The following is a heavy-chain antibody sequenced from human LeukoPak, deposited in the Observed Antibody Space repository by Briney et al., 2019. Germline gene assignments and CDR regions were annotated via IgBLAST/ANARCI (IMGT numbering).Heavy chain of an antibody. CDR2: IIPIFGTA. Sequence: SVKVSCKASGGTFSSYAISWVRQAPGQGLEWMGGIIPIFGTANYAQKFQGRVTITADKSTSTAYMELSSLRSEDTAVYYCARDDRYSSSWDYWGQGTLVTVSS. CDR3: ARDDRYSSSWDY. J-gene: IGHJ4*02. CDR1: GGTFSSYA. V-gene: IGHV1-69*06. D-gene: IGHD6-13*01.